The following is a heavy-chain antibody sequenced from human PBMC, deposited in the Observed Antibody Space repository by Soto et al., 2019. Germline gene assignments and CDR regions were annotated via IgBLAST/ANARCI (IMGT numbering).Heavy chain of an antibody. CDR3: ARDPYYYDSSGYYHGAFDI. V-gene: IGHV4-31*03. CDR2: IYYSGST. J-gene: IGHJ3*02. D-gene: IGHD3-22*01. Sequence: SETLSLTCTVSGGSISSGGYYWSWIRQHPGKGLEWIGYIYYSGSTYYNPSLKSRVTISVDTSKNQFSLKLSSVTAADTAVYYCARDPYYYDSSGYYHGAFDIWGQGTMVTVSS. CDR1: GGSISSGGYY.